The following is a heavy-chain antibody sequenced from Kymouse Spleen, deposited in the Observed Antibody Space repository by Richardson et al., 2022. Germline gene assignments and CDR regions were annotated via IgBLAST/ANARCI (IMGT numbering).Heavy chain of an antibody. Sequence: QVQLQESGPGLVKPSETLSLTCTVSGGSISSYYWSWIRQPPGKGLEWIGYIYYSGSTNYNPSLKSRVTISVDTSKNQFSLKLSSVTAADTAVYYCARAYSSGWYLFDYWGQGTLVTVSS. V-gene: IGHV4-59*01. J-gene: IGHJ4*02. CDR3: ARAYSSGWYLFDY. CDR2: IYYSGST. CDR1: GGSISSYY. D-gene: IGHD6-19*01.